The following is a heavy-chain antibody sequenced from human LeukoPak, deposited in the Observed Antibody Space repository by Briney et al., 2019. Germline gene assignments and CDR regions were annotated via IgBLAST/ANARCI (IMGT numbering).Heavy chain of an antibody. CDR2: ISAYNGDT. D-gene: IGHD3-9*01. CDR1: GYTFTTYD. V-gene: IGHV1-18*01. J-gene: IGHJ4*02. Sequence: ASVKVSCKASGYTFTTYDINWVRQAPGQGLEWMGWISAYNGDTNYAQKLQGRVTMTTDTSTGTAYMELRGLRSDDTAVYYCARVGYYYDILSMQASSEYYFDYWGQGTLVTVSS. CDR3: ARVGYYYDILSMQASSEYYFDY.